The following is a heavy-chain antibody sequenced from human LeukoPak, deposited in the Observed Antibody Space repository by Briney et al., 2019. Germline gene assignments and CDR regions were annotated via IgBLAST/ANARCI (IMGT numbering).Heavy chain of an antibody. CDR2: ISSSSSHI. V-gene: IGHV3-21*04. D-gene: IGHD4-17*01. J-gene: IGHJ4*02. CDR1: GFIFSSYS. Sequence: GGSLRLSCAVSGFIFSSYSMHWVRQAPGKGLEWVSSISSSSSHIYYADSVKGRFTISRDNAKNSLYLQMTSLRAGDTAVYYCANTDYEWGQGTLVTVSS. CDR3: ANTDYE.